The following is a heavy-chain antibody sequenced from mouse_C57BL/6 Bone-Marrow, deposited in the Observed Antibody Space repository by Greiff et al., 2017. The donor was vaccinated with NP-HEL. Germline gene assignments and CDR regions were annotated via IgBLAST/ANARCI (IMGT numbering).Heavy chain of an antibody. CDR2: INPGSGGT. J-gene: IGHJ2*01. CDR1: GYAFTNYL. Sequence: QVQLKESGAELVRPGTSVKVSCKASGYAFTNYLIEWVKQRPGQGLEWIGVINPGSGGTNYNEKFKGKATLTADKSSSTAYMQLSSLTSEDSAVYFCARGGDFDYWGQGTTLTVSS. V-gene: IGHV1-54*01. CDR3: ARGGDFDY.